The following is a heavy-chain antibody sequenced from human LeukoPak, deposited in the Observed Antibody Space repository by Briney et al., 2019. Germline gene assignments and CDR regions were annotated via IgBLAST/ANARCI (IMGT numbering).Heavy chain of an antibody. Sequence: GGSLRLSCASSGFTVSSNYMGWVGQSPGKGLEWVSVIYSGGSTYYADSVKRRFTISRDNSKNTLYLQMNSLIAEDTGVYYCARDARTYYYDSSRAFDIWGQGTMVTVSS. CDR2: IYSGGST. V-gene: IGHV3-53*01. J-gene: IGHJ3*02. CDR1: GFTVSSNY. CDR3: ARDARTYYYDSSRAFDI. D-gene: IGHD3-22*01.